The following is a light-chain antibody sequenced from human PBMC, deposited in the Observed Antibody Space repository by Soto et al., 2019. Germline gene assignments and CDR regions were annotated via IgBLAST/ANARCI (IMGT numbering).Light chain of an antibody. J-gene: IGKJ1*01. CDR3: IQALQTPPWT. V-gene: IGKV2-28*01. CDR2: LGS. CDR1: QSLLHSDGYNY. Sequence: DIVMTQSPLSLPVTPGEPASISCRSSQSLLHSDGYNYLDWYLQKPGQSPQLLIYLGSNRASGVPDRVSGSGSGTDFTLKISRVEAEDVGVYYCIQALQTPPWTFGQGTKVEIK.